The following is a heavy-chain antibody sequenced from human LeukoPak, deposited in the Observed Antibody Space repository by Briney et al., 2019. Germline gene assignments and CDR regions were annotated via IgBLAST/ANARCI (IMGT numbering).Heavy chain of an antibody. CDR2: INPSGGST. D-gene: IGHD3-10*01. V-gene: IGHV1-46*01. CDR3: ARDAPSGSYYNDVDY. J-gene: IGHJ4*02. CDR1: GYTFTSYY. Sequence: GASVKVSCKASGYTFTSYYMHWVRQAPGQGLEWMGIINPSGGSTSYAQKFQGRVTMTRDTSTSTVYMELSSLRSEDTAVYYCARDAPSGSYYNDVDYWGQGTLVTVSS.